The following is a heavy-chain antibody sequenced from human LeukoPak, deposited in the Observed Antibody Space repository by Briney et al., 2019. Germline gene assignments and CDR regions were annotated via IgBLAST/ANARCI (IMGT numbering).Heavy chain of an antibody. Sequence: PGGSLRLSCAASGFTFSRYGMHWVRQAPGKGLEWVAVIWYDGSKKNYADSVKGRFTTSRDNSKNTLNLQMTSLRAEDTAVYYCARVPEDYSSGWYEEYFQYWGQGTLVIVSS. J-gene: IGHJ1*01. D-gene: IGHD6-19*01. CDR1: GFTFSRYG. V-gene: IGHV3-33*01. CDR3: ARVPEDYSSGWYEEYFQY. CDR2: IWYDGSKK.